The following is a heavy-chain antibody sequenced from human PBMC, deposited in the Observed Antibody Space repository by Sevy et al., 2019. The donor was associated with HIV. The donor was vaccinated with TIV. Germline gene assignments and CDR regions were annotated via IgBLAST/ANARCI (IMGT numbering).Heavy chain of an antibody. J-gene: IGHJ5*02. V-gene: IGHV3-49*04. CDR2: IITKNHGGTP. Sequence: GGSLRLSCTGSGFNIADYYMTWVRQAPGKGLDWVGFIITKNHGGTPEYGASVKGRFTISRDDSKNTIYLQMHSLNTEDTGIYYCARHAREAWRGSGVYYNVTDGFDPWGQGTLVTVSS. D-gene: IGHD3-10*01. CDR3: ARHAREAWRGSGVYYNVTDGFDP. CDR1: GFNIADYY.